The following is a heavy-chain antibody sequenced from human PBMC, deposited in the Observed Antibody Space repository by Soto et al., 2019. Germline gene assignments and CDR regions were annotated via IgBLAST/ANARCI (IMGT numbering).Heavy chain of an antibody. CDR3: ARYRRLSGAFDI. Sequence: ASVKVSCKASGYTFTSYDINWVRQATGQGLEWMGWMNPNSGNTGYAQKFQGRVTMTRNTSISTAYMELSSLRSEDTAVYYCARYRRLSGAFDIWGQGTMVTVSS. V-gene: IGHV1-8*01. CDR1: GYTFTSYD. J-gene: IGHJ3*02. D-gene: IGHD3-16*01. CDR2: MNPNSGNT.